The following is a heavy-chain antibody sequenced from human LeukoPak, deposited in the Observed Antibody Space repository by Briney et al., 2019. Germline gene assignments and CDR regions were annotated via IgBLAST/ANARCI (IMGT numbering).Heavy chain of an antibody. CDR3: ARVAYYYYYYMDA. CDR2: IKQDGSEK. CDR1: GFTFSSYW. Sequence: GGSLRLSCAASGFTFSSYWMSWVRLAPGKGLERVANIKQDGSEKYYVDSVKGRFTISRDNAKNSLYLQMNSLRAEDTAVYYCARVAYYYYYYMDAWGKGTTVTVSS. V-gene: IGHV3-7*01. J-gene: IGHJ6*03.